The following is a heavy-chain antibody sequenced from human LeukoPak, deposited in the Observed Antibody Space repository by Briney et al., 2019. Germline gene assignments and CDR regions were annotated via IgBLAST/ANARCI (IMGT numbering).Heavy chain of an antibody. J-gene: IGHJ5*02. CDR1: GGSCSDNY. CDR3: TRVDTAMSAFDP. CDR2: INHSGTT. Sequence: SETLSLTCAVSGGSCSDNYWTWIRQPPGKGLEWIGQINHSGTTNYNPSLKSRVTILVDTSKNQFSLKLSSVTAADTAVYYCTRVDTAMSAFDPWGQGTLVTVSS. V-gene: IGHV4-34*01. D-gene: IGHD5-18*01.